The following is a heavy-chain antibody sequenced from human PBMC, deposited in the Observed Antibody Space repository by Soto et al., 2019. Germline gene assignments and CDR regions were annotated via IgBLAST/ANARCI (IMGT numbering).Heavy chain of an antibody. D-gene: IGHD6-19*01. V-gene: IGHV1-2*04. CDR3: ARAGYSSGWYRQDDAFDI. J-gene: IGHJ3*02. CDR2: INPNSGGT. Sequence: QVQLVQSGAEVKKPGASVKVSCKASGYTFTGYYMHWVRQAPGQGLEWMGWINPNSGGTNYAQKFQGWVTITRDTSISTAYMELSRLRSDDTAVYYCARAGYSSGWYRQDDAFDIWGQGTMVTVSS. CDR1: GYTFTGYY.